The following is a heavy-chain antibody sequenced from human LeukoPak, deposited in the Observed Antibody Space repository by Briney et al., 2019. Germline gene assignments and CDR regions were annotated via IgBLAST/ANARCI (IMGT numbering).Heavy chain of an antibody. V-gene: IGHV3-30-3*01. Sequence: PGGSLRLSCAASGFTFSSYAMHWVRQAPGKGLEWVAIISYDGSNKYYADSVKGRFTISRDNAKNTLSLQMNSLRAEDTAVYYCANAGSYDHVDYWGQGTLVTVSS. D-gene: IGHD3-10*01. CDR1: GFTFSSYA. CDR2: ISYDGSNK. CDR3: ANAGSYDHVDY. J-gene: IGHJ4*02.